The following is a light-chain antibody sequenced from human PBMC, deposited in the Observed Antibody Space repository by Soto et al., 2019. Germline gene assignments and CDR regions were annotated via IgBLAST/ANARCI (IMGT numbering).Light chain of an antibody. J-gene: IGKJ4*01. CDR1: QSVSSN. Sequence: EIVMTQSPATLSVSPGERATLSCRASQSVSSNLAWYQQKPGQAPRLLIYGASTRATGIPARFSGSGPGTEFTLTISSLQSEDFAVYYRQQHHTWLLTFGGGTKVDIK. CDR3: QQHHTWLLT. V-gene: IGKV3-15*01. CDR2: GAS.